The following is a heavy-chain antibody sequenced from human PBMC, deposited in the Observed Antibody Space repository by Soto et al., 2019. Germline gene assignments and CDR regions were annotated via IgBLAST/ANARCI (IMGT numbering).Heavy chain of an antibody. V-gene: IGHV3-23*01. Sequence: GGSLRLSCAASGFTFSSYAMSWVRQAPGKGLEWVSAISGSGGSTYYADSVKGRFTISGDNSKNTLYLQMNSLRAEDTAVYYCAKMGYYDSSGYAHDAFDIWGQGTMVTVSS. CDR1: GFTFSSYA. D-gene: IGHD3-22*01. J-gene: IGHJ3*02. CDR3: AKMGYYDSSGYAHDAFDI. CDR2: ISGSGGST.